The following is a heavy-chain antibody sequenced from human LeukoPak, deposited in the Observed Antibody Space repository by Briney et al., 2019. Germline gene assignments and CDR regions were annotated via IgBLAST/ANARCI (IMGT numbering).Heavy chain of an antibody. V-gene: IGHV3-20*04. D-gene: IGHD3-3*01. CDR3: ARVPYYDFWSGYYSDP. CDR2: INWNGGST. CDR1: GFTFDDYG. J-gene: IGHJ5*02. Sequence: GGSLRLSCAASGFTFDDYGMSWVRQAPGKGLEWVSGINWNGGSTGYADSVKGRFTISRDNDKNSLYLQMNSLRAEDTALYYCARVPYYDFWSGYYSDPWGQGTLVTVSS.